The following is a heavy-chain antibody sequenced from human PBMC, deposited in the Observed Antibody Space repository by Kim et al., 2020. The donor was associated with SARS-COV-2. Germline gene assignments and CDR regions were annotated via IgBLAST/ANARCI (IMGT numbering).Heavy chain of an antibody. D-gene: IGHD3-22*01. V-gene: IGHV5-10-1*01. CDR3: AGHYDSSGSIDY. Sequence: TNCSPSFQGHVTISADKSISTAYLQWSSLKASDTAMYYCAGHYDSSGSIDYWGQGTLVTVSS. CDR2: T. J-gene: IGHJ4*02.